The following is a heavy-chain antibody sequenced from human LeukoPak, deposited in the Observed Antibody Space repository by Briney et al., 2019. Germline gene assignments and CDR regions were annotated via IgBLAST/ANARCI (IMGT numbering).Heavy chain of an antibody. CDR2: IYHTGST. V-gene: IGHV4-59*01. D-gene: IGHD7-27*01. Sequence: PSETLSLTCAVYGGSFSGYYWSWIRQPPGKGLEWIGYIYHTGSTSYSPSLKSRVTISADTSQNQFSLKLSSVTAADTAVYYCASRKLGNDYWGQGTLVTVSS. CDR3: ASRKLGNDY. CDR1: GGSFSGYY. J-gene: IGHJ4*02.